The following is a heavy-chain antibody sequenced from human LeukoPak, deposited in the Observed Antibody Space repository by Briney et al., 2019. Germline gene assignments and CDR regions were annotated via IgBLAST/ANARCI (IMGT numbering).Heavy chain of an antibody. CDR2: IYSSGST. J-gene: IGHJ6*03. CDR3: ARXGYYYYYMDV. CDR1: GGSISSYY. Sequence: SETLSLTCTVSGGSISSYYWSWIRQPAGKGLEWIGRIYSSGSTNYNLSLKSRVTISLETSKNQFSLKLTSVTAADTAVYYCARXGYYYYYMDVWGKGTTVTVSS. V-gene: IGHV4-4*07.